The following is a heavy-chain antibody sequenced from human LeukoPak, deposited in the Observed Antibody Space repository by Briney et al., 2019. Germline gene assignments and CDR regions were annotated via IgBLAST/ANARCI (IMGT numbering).Heavy chain of an antibody. V-gene: IGHV3-7*01. CDR3: ARNEWELPFDY. CDR1: GFSLSNYW. Sequence: SGGSLRLSCAASGFSLSNYWMNWVRQAPGKGLEWVANIKQDGSEKNYVDSVKGRFSISRDNAKNSLILQMNSLRDGDTAVYYCARNEWELPFDYWGQGTLVTVSS. CDR2: IKQDGSEK. J-gene: IGHJ4*02. D-gene: IGHD1-26*01.